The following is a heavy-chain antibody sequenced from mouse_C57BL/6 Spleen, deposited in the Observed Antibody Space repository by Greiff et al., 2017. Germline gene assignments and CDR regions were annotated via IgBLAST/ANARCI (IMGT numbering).Heavy chain of an antibody. J-gene: IGHJ2*01. D-gene: IGHD2-2*01. Sequence: EVHLVESGGGLVKPGGSLKLSCAASGFTFSSYAMSWVRQTPEKRLEWVATISDGGSYTYYPDNVKGRFTISRDNAKNNLYLQMSHLKSEDTAMYYCARDGGYDYFDYWGQGTTLTVSS. V-gene: IGHV5-4*01. CDR2: ISDGGSYT. CDR1: GFTFSSYA. CDR3: ARDGGYDYFDY.